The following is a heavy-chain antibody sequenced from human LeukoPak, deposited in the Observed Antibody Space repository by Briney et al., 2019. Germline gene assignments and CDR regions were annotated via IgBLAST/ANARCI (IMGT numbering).Heavy chain of an antibody. V-gene: IGHV3-23*01. D-gene: IGHD3-10*01. J-gene: IGHJ4*02. Sequence: GGSLRLSCAASGFTFSNYAMAWVRQAPGKGLKWVSSISGSGGSTYYADSVKGRFTISRDNSKNKLFLQMNNLRADDTAVYYCVKEGATSSFGGFHYWGQGALVTVSS. CDR1: GFTFSNYA. CDR3: VKEGATSSFGGFHY. CDR2: ISGSGGST.